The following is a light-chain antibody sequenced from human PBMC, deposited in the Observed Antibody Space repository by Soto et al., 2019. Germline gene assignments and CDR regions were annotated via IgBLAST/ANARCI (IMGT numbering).Light chain of an antibody. CDR1: SSDVGAYDY. V-gene: IGLV2-14*03. Sequence: QSVLTQPASVSGSPGQPLAISCIGTSSDVGAYDYVSWYQQHPDRAPKLMVYEVHNRPSGVSNRFSGSKSVNTATLTISGLQPEDEADYYCASHTSSNTRVFGNGTKVTVL. CDR3: ASHTSSNTRV. CDR2: EVH. J-gene: IGLJ1*01.